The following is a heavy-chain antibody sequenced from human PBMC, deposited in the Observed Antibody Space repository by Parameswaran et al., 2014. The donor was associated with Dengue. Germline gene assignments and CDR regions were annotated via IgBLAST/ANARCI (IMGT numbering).Heavy chain of an antibody. CDR2: ISGSGGST. J-gene: IGHJ6*02. CDR3: AKDLHDYGDYGSMDV. V-gene: IGHV3-23*01. D-gene: IGHD4-17*01. Sequence: VRQAPGKGLEWVSAISGSGGSTYYADSVKGRFTISRDNSKNTLYLQMNSLRAEDTAVYYCAKDLHDYGDYGSMDVWGQGTTVTVSS.